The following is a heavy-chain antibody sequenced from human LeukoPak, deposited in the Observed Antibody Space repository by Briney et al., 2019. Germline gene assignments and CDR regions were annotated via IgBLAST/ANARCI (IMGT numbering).Heavy chain of an antibody. CDR2: ISSSSGTI. CDR1: GFAFSSYS. Sequence: GGSLRLSCAASGFAFSSYSMNWVRQAPGKGLEWVSYISSSSGTIYYADSVKGRFIISRDNAKNSLYLQMNSLTAEDTAVYYCARGYSSRLYNWLDPWGQGTLVTVSS. CDR3: ARGYSSRLYNWLDP. D-gene: IGHD6-13*01. J-gene: IGHJ5*02. V-gene: IGHV3-48*01.